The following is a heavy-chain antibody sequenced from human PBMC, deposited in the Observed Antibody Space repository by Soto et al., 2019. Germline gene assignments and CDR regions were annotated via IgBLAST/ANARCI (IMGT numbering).Heavy chain of an antibody. CDR3: ARDPNFGNYGDYNNPFDI. CDR2: ISAYNGNT. J-gene: IGHJ3*02. D-gene: IGHD4-17*01. V-gene: IGHV1-18*01. CDR1: GYTFTSYG. Sequence: GASVKVSCKASGYTFTSYGISWVRQAPGQGLEWMGWISAYNGNTNYAQKLQGRVTMTTDTSTSTAYMELRSLRSDDTAVYYCARDPNFGNYGDYNNPFDIWGQVTMVTVSS.